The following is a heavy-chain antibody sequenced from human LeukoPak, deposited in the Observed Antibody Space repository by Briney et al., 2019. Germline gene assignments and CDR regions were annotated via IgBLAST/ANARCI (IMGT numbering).Heavy chain of an antibody. CDR3: AESTRRFLEWFGYFDY. CDR2: IYSDNT. CDR1: GFTVSSNS. J-gene: IGHJ4*02. Sequence: GGSLRLSCTVSGFTVSSNSMSWVRQAPGKGLEWVSFIYSDNTHYSDSVKGRFTISRDNSKNTLYLQMNSLRAEDTAVYYCAESTRRFLEWFGYFDYWGQGTLVTVSS. D-gene: IGHD3-3*01. V-gene: IGHV3-53*01.